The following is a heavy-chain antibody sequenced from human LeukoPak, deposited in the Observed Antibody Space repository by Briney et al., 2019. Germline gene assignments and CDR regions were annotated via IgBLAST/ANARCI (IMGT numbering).Heavy chain of an antibody. J-gene: IGHJ4*02. CDR1: GFTFSSYA. V-gene: IGHV3-48*01. CDR3: ARGGLNYGPRRASYFDY. CDR2: ISSSSSTI. D-gene: IGHD4-11*01. Sequence: GRSLRLSCAASGFTFSSYAMHWVRQAPGKGLEWVSYISSSSSTIYYADSVKGRFTISRDNAKNSLYLQMNSLRAEDTAVYYCARGGLNYGPRRASYFDYWGQGTLVTVSS.